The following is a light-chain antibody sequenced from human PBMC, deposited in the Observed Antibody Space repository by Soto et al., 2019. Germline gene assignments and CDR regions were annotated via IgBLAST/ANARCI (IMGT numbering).Light chain of an antibody. V-gene: IGLV1-40*01. CDR2: NDH. CDR3: QSFDNSLGDSRV. CDR1: SSNIGAGYD. Sequence: QSVLTQPPSVSGAPGQRVTISCTGTSSNIGAGYDVHWYQQLPGAAPKLLISNDHKRPSGVPDRFSGSKSGTSASLAITGLQPDDEADYYCQSFDNSLGDSRVFGGGTKLTVL. J-gene: IGLJ3*02.